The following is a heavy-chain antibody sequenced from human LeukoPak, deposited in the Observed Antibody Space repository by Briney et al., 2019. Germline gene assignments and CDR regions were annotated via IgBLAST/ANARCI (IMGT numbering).Heavy chain of an antibody. CDR2: IYHSGST. D-gene: IGHD6-13*01. CDR1: GGSISTYY. V-gene: IGHV4-59*01. J-gene: IGHJ5*02. Sequence: PSETLSLTCTVSGGSISTYYWSWIRQPPGKGLEWIGSIYHSGSTYYNPSLKSRVTISVDTSKNQFSLKLSSVTAADTAVYYCARGHSSSWYSQGWFDPWGQGTLVTVSS. CDR3: ARGHSSSWYSQGWFDP.